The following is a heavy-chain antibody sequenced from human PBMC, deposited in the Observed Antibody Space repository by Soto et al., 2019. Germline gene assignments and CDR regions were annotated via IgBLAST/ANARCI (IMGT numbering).Heavy chain of an antibody. CDR2: IYWDDDK. CDR3: AHLRWFGATRDY. CDR1: GFSLSTSGVG. Sequence: QITLKESGPTLVKPTQTLTLTCTFSGFSLSTSGVGVGWIRQPPGKALEWLALIYWDDDKRYSPSLKSRLTITKDNSKNQVVLTMTNMDPVDTATYYCAHLRWFGATRDYWGQGTLVTVSS. V-gene: IGHV2-5*02. J-gene: IGHJ4*02. D-gene: IGHD3-10*01.